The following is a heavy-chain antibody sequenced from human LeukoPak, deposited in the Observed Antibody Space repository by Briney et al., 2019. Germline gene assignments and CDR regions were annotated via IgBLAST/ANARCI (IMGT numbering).Heavy chain of an antibody. CDR1: GGSISSYY. CDR2: IYTSGST. D-gene: IGHD5-18*01. V-gene: IGHV4-4*07. Sequence: SETLSLTCTVSGGSISSYYWSWIRQPAGKGLEWIGRIYTSGSTNYNPSLKGRVTMSVDTSKNQFSLKLSSVTAADTAVYYCARVDSYGFSFWFDPWGQGTLVTVSS. CDR3: ARVDSYGFSFWFDP. J-gene: IGHJ5*02.